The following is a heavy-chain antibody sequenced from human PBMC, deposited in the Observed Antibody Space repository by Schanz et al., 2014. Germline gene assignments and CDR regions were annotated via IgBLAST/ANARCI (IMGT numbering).Heavy chain of an antibody. J-gene: IGHJ3*02. D-gene: IGHD4-17*01. CDR1: GGSFSSNY. CDR2: INQSGTT. CDR3: ARDRGRGDLPGDI. Sequence: QVQLQQWGAGLLKPSETLSLTCAVYGGSFSSNYWSWIRQPPGKGLEWIGEINQSGTTNYNPSLNSRVTMSVDTSKNQFSLILSSATAADTAVYCCARDRGRGDLPGDIWGQGTMVTVSS. V-gene: IGHV4-34*02.